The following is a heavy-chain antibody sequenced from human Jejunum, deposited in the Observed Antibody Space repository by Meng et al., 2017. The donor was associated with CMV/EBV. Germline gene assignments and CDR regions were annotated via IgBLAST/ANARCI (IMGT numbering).Heavy chain of an antibody. V-gene: IGHV4-31*02. Sequence: SGGSISSGDYYWSWIRQHPGKGLEWIGYVYYSGSTYYIPSLRSRLAISVDTSTNHFSLRLSSVTAADTAVYYCARERADSSGYHGFDYWGQGTLVTVSS. CDR2: VYYSGST. J-gene: IGHJ4*02. D-gene: IGHD3-22*01. CDR1: GGSISSGDYY. CDR3: ARERADSSGYHGFDY.